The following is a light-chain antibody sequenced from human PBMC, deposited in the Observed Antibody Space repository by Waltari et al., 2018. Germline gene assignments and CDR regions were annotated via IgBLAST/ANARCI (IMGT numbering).Light chain of an antibody. CDR3: QQYNEWPPYT. CDR1: QSVSRD. V-gene: IGKV3-15*01. Sequence: EIVMTQSPATLSVSPGERATLSCRASQSVSRDVAWYQQKPGQAPRLLLYCASTRATGIPARCSCSGSATEFPLTISSLQAEDFAIYYCQQYNEWPPYTFGQGTKLEIK. CDR2: CAS. J-gene: IGKJ2*01.